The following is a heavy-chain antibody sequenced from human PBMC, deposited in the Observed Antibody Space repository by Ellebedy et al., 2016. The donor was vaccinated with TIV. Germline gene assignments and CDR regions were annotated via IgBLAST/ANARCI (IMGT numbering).Heavy chain of an antibody. Sequence: GGSLRLSCAASGFSVSHNYMSWVRQAPGRGLECVSVMYGGDKTFYADSVKGRFTMSRDNSKNVMFLQMDFLRVDDTAVYYCVKPLNYGDYASWGQGTLVTVSS. CDR1: GFSVSHNY. CDR3: VKPLNYGDYAS. CDR2: MYGGDKT. J-gene: IGHJ5*02. D-gene: IGHD4-17*01. V-gene: IGHV3-66*01.